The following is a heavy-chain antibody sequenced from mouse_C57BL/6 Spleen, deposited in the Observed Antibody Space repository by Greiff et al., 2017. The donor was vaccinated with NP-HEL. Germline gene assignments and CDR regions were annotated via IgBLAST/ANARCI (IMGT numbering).Heavy chain of an antibody. D-gene: IGHD6-5*01. CDR2: IYPGSGNT. V-gene: IGHV1-66*01. CDR1: GYSFTSYY. Sequence: VQLQQSGPELVKPGASVKISCKASGYSFTSYYIHWVKQRPGQGLEWIGWIYPGSGNTKYNEKFKGKATLTADTSSSTAYMQLSSLTSEDSAVYYCARGLYYYAMDYWGQGTSVTVSS. CDR3: ARGLYYYAMDY. J-gene: IGHJ4*01.